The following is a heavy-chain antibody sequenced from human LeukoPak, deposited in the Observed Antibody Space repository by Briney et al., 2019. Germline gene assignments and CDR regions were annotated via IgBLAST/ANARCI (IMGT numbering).Heavy chain of an antibody. D-gene: IGHD3-3*01. CDR2: IKQDGSEK. Sequence: PGGSLRLSCAASGFTFSSYWMSWVRQAPGKGLEWVANIKQDGSEKYSLDSVKGRFTISRDNAKNSLYLQMNSLRVEDTAVFYCARDQYDTWSRRGNFDSWGQGTLVIVSS. CDR3: ARDQYDTWSRRGNFDS. J-gene: IGHJ4*02. CDR1: GFTFSSYW. V-gene: IGHV3-7*03.